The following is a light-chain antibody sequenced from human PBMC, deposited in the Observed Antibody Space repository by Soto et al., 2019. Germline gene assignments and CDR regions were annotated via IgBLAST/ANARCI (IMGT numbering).Light chain of an antibody. V-gene: IGLV2-23*03. J-gene: IGLJ2*01. Sequence: QSALTQPASVSGSPGQSITISCTGTSSDVGTYNLVSWYQEHPGKAPKLIIYEGSKRPSGVSNRFSGSKSGNTASLTISWLQAEDEADYYCCSYAGSTTFKVFGGGTKVTVL. CDR1: SSDVGTYNL. CDR3: CSYAGSTTFKV. CDR2: EGS.